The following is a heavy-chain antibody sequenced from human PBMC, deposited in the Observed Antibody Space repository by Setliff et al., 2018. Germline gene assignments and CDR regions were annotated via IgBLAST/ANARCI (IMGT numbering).Heavy chain of an antibody. CDR2: IYYSGGT. CDR3: ARRYSTAWFFDY. D-gene: IGHD6-19*01. CDR1: GDSISSSNSF. V-gene: IGHV4-39*01. Sequence: SETLSLTCTVSGDSISSSNSFWGWIRQPPGKGLEWIGSIYYSGGTYYNPPLKSQVTLSVDTSKNPFSLRLSSLTAADTAVYYCARRYSTAWFFDYWGQGTLVTVSS. J-gene: IGHJ4*02.